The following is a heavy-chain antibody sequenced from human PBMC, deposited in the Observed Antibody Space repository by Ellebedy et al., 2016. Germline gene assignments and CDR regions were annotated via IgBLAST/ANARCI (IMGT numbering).Heavy chain of an antibody. CDR2: IYYSGST. V-gene: IGHV4-39*01. CDR1: GGSISSSSYY. CDR3: ARVASGSYVY. J-gene: IGHJ4*02. Sequence: SETLSLTCTVSGGSISSSSYYWGWIRQPPGTGLEWIGSIYYSGSTYYNPSLKSRVTISVDTSKNPFSLKLSSVTAADTAVYYCARVASGSYVYWGQGTLVTVSS. D-gene: IGHD1-26*01.